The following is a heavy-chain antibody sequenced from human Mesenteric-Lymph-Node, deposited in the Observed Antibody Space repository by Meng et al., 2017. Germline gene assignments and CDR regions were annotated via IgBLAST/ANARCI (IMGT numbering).Heavy chain of an antibody. CDR1: GLPFTGHH. V-gene: IGHV1-2*06. CDR2: INSNTGGT. Sequence: QVQVEQSGAEGKKPGTSVKVSCKASGLPFTGHHMHWGRQVPGQGFEWMGRINSNTGGTNYAQKCKGRFTMTGDYMELSSLTSDDTAVYYCARVPYNYDNGGYYYRWGQGTLVTVSS. CDR3: ARVPYNYDNGGYYYR. D-gene: IGHD3-22*01. J-gene: IGHJ4*02.